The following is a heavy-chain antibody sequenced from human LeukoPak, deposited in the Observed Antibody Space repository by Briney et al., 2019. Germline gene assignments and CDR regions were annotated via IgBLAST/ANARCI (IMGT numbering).Heavy chain of an antibody. CDR1: GFTFKLYW. CDR2: INDDGSDT. CDR3: VRGQLWSYYHDY. Sequence: PGGSLRLSCAVSGFTFKLYWMHWVRQAPGKGPVWVSRINDDGSDTTYADSVKGRFTISRDNAKNTVYLEMSSLRAEDTAVYYCVRGQLWSYYHDYWGQGTLVTVSS. J-gene: IGHJ4*02. D-gene: IGHD5-18*01. V-gene: IGHV3-74*01.